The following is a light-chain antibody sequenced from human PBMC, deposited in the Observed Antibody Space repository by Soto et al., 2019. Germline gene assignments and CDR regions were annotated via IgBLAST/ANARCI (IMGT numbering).Light chain of an antibody. J-gene: IGKJ1*01. CDR3: LQRSDWRT. V-gene: IGKV3-11*01. CDR1: QSVSSY. CDR2: DAS. Sequence: EIVLTQSPATLSLSPGERATLSCRASQSVSSYLAWYQQRPGQAPRLFIYDASNRATGIPARFSGSGSGTDFTLTISRLEPEDFAVYYCLQRSDWRTFGRGTKVDIK.